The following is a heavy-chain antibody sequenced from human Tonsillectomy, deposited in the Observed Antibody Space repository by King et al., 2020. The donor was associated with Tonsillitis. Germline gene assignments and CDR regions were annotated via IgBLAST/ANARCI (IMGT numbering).Heavy chain of an antibody. Sequence: VQLVESGGGLVQPGGSLRLSCAASGFTFSSYWMHWVRQAPGKGLVWVSRINSDGSSTSYADSVKGRFTISRDNAKNTLELQMNSLGAEDAAMYYCARDAAGYCSGGSCYGDAFDIWGQGTMVTVSS. CDR1: GFTFSSYW. CDR2: INSDGSST. V-gene: IGHV3-74*01. D-gene: IGHD2-15*01. J-gene: IGHJ3*02. CDR3: ARDAAGYCSGGSCYGDAFDI.